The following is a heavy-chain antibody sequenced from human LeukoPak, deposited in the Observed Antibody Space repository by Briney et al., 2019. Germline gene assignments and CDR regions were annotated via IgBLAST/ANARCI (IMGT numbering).Heavy chain of an antibody. J-gene: IGHJ4*02. D-gene: IGHD6-19*01. CDR2: ILSGGDT. CDR1: GFTISRSF. V-gene: IGHV3-66*01. Sequence: GGSLRLSCAASGFTISRSFMSWVRQAPGKGLEWVSVILSGGDTSHADSVEGRFTFTRDTTKNTVYLQMHSLREDDTAVYYCAREGGVPVAGSSDYYFDYWGQGTLVTVSS. CDR3: AREGGVPVAGSSDYYFDY.